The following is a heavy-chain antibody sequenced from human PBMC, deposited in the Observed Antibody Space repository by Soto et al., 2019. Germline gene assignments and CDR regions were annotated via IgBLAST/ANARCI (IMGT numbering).Heavy chain of an antibody. CDR2: INPSGGST. CDR3: AREGDGYNLGPSVDFDY. D-gene: IGHD5-12*01. J-gene: IGHJ4*02. Sequence: QVQLVQSGAEVKKPGASVKVSCKASGYTFTTYYMHWVRQAPGQGLEWMGVINPSGGSTSYAQKFQGRVTVIRDTSTSTLYMELSSLRSEDTAVYYCAREGDGYNLGPSVDFDYWGQGTLVTVSS. CDR1: GYTFTTYY. V-gene: IGHV1-46*01.